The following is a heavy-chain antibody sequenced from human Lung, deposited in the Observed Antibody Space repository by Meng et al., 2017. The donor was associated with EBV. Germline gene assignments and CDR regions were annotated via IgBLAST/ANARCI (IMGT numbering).Heavy chain of an antibody. CDR2: IYYSGST. CDR3: ARSNYYDSSGLDY. CDR1: GGSISSGGYY. Sequence: QVQLQEPGPGLVKPSQTLSLTCAVSGGSISSGGYYWSWIRQPPGKGLEWIGYIYYSGSTYYNPSLKSRVTISVDTSKNQFSLKLSSVTAADTAVYYCARSNYYDSSGLDYWGQGTLVTVSS. V-gene: IGHV4-30-4*01. J-gene: IGHJ4*02. D-gene: IGHD3-22*01.